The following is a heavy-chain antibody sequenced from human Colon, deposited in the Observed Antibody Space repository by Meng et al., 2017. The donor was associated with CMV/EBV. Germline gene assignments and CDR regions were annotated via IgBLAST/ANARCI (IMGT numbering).Heavy chain of an antibody. CDR3: ARGGTIGYSYAIDY. CDR1: GYTFIGFY. CDR2: INPNSGGT. Sequence: ASVKVSCKPSGYTFIGFYMHWVRQAPGQGLEWMGWINPNSGGTNYAQKFQGRVTMTRDTSISTAHMELSRLRSDDTAVYYCARGGTIGYSYAIDYWGQGTPVTVSS. V-gene: IGHV1-2*02. D-gene: IGHD5-18*01. J-gene: IGHJ4*02.